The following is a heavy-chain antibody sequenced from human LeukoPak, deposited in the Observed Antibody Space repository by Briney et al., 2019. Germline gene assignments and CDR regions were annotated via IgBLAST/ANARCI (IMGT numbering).Heavy chain of an antibody. CDR2: INPNSGGT. J-gene: IGHJ4*02. D-gene: IGHD5-24*01. Sequence: VASVKVSCKASGYTFTGYYMHWVRQAPGQGLEWMGWINPNSGGTNYAQKFQGRVTMTRDTSISTAYMELSRLRSDDTAVYYCARDPLDGNFYFDYWGQGTLVTVAS. CDR1: GYTFTGYY. CDR3: ARDPLDGNFYFDY. V-gene: IGHV1-2*02.